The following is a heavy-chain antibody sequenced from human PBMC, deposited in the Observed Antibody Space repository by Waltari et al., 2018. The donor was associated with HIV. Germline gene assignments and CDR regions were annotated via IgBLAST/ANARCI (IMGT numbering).Heavy chain of an antibody. Sequence: EVQLLESGGGLVQPGGSLRLSCAASGFTFSSYAMSWVRQAPGKGLEWGSAIRGSGGSTYYADSGKGRFTISRDNSKNTLYLQMNSLRAEDTAVYYCAKDLVLMVYGDPGYWGQGTLVTVSS. D-gene: IGHD2-8*01. CDR3: AKDLVLMVYGDPGY. CDR2: IRGSGGST. J-gene: IGHJ4*02. CDR1: GFTFSSYA. V-gene: IGHV3-23*01.